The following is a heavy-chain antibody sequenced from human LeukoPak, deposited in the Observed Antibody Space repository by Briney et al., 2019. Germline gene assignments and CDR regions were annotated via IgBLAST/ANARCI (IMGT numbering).Heavy chain of an antibody. CDR3: ARTRLGYCSGGSCYQGNYYFDY. CDR2: IYYTGGT. J-gene: IGHJ4*02. Sequence: SETLSLTCTVSGGSISSNNYYWGWIRQPPGKGLEWIGNIYYTGGTYYNPSLKSRVTISVDTSKNQFSLKLSSVTAADTAVYYCARTRLGYCSGGSCYQGNYYFDYWGQGTLVTVSS. D-gene: IGHD2-15*01. V-gene: IGHV4-39*01. CDR1: GGSISSNNYY.